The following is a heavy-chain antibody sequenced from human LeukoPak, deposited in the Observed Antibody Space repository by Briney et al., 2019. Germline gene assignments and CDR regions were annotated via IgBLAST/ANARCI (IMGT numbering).Heavy chain of an antibody. J-gene: IGHJ4*02. CDR3: AGRADVRGAAGTKIDY. CDR2: INHSGST. D-gene: IGHD6-13*01. CDR1: GGSFSGYY. Sequence: SETLSLTCAVYGGSFSGYYWSWIRQPPGKGLEWIGEINHSGSTNCDPSLKSRVTISVDTSKNQFSLKLRSVTAADTAVYYCAGRADVRGAAGTKIDYWGQGTLVTVSS. V-gene: IGHV4-34*01.